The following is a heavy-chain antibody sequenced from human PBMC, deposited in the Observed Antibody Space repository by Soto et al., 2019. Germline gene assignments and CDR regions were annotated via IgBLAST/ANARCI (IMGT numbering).Heavy chain of an antibody. Sequence: QVQLVESGGGVVQPGRSLRLSCAASGFTFSSYAIHWVRQAPGNGLEWVAVISYDASNQYYADSVTGRFSISRDNSKNTLYLQMSSLRAEDTAVYYCAKAIAVFERMDVWGQGTTVTVSS. CDR3: AKAIAVFERMDV. CDR1: GFTFSSYA. J-gene: IGHJ6*02. D-gene: IGHD3-3*01. V-gene: IGHV3-30*18. CDR2: ISYDASNQ.